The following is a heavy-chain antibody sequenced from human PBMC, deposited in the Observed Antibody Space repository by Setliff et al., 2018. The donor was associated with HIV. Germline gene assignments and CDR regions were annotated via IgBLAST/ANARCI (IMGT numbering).Heavy chain of an antibody. Sequence: ASVKVSCKASGHTFSNSDIHWVRRATGQGLEWMGWMNPNTGVAGYALKFQGRVTMTRDTSISTAYMELSSLTSDDTALYWCASGKGVGGVIITGGLDVWGKGTTVTVSS. V-gene: IGHV1-8*01. J-gene: IGHJ6*03. CDR3: ASGKGVGGVIITGGLDV. D-gene: IGHD3-10*01. CDR2: MNPNTGVA. CDR1: GHTFSNSD.